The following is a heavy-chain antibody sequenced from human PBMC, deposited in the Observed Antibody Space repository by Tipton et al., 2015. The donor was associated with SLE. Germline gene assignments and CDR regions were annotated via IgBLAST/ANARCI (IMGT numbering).Heavy chain of an antibody. D-gene: IGHD6-13*01. CDR2: IYYSGST. CDR3: ARAPIAAPTGYYYGMDV. CDR1: GGSISSYY. J-gene: IGHJ6*02. Sequence: LRLSCTVSGGSISSYYWSWIRQPPGKGLEWIGYIYYSGSTNYNPSLKSRVTISVDTSKNQFSLKLSSVTAADTAVYYCARAPIAAPTGYYYGMDVWGRGTTVTVSS. V-gene: IGHV4-59*01.